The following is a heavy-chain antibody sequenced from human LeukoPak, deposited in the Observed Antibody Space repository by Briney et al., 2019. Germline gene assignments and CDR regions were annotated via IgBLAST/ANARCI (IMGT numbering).Heavy chain of an antibody. V-gene: IGHV3-23*01. J-gene: IGHJ4*02. CDR2: ISGSGGST. CDR1: GFTFSSYA. CDR3: AKRITLIVVVPVVDY. Sequence: GGSLRLSCAASGFTFSSYAMSWVRQAPGMGLEWVSAISGSGGSTYYADSVKGRFTISRDNSKNTLYLQMNSLRAEDTAVYYCAKRITLIVVVPVVDYWGQGTLVTVSS. D-gene: IGHD3-22*01.